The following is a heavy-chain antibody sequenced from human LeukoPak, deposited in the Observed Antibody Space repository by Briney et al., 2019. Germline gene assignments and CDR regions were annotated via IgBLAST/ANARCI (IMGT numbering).Heavy chain of an antibody. Sequence: PSGTLSLICGVSGGFVSSTNWWTWVRQPPGKGLEWIGEVHLDGRTNYNPSLESRLTMSVDLSENHISLKLTSVTAADTAVYYCARGLRESGWLYYWGQGTLVTVSS. D-gene: IGHD6-19*01. CDR2: VHLDGRT. CDR3: ARGLRESGWLYY. CDR1: GGFVSSTNW. V-gene: IGHV4-4*02. J-gene: IGHJ4*02.